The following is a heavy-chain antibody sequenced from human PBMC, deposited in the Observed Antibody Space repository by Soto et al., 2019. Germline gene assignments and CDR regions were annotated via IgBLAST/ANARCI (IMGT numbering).Heavy chain of an antibody. D-gene: IGHD3-22*01. CDR1: GGSLRGYY. CDR2: FYSSGSP. Sequence: SETLSLTWTVSGGSLRGYYWSWIRQPPGKGLEWIGDFYSSGSPHHNPSLKNRVSISEDRSKNEFSLKLSSVTAADTAIYYCAREFYYDSSGIGFDSWGQGTLVTVSS. J-gene: IGHJ4*02. V-gene: IGHV4-59*01. CDR3: AREFYYDSSGIGFDS.